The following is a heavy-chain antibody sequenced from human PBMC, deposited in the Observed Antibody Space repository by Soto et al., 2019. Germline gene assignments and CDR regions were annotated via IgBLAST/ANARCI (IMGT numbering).Heavy chain of an antibody. J-gene: IGHJ3*01. CDR3: AILGGTYYAFDF. D-gene: IGHD3-10*01. CDR1: GFIINYHA. Sequence: EVQLLESGGGLVQPGGSLRLSCAVSGFIINYHAMGWVRQAPGKGLEWVSAIGSTGRDAYYADSVKGRFASSRDNSKTTVSLQMNSLRAADTAVYYCAILGGTYYAFDFWGQGKLVTVS. CDR2: IGSTGRDA. V-gene: IGHV3-23*01.